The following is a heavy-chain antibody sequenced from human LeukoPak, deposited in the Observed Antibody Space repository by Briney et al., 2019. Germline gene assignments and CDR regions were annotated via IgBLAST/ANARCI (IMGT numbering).Heavy chain of an antibody. D-gene: IGHD5-24*01. Sequence: GGSLRLSCAASGFTFSSYAMHWVRQAPGKGLEWVAVISYDGSNKYYADSVKGRFTISRDNSKKTLYLQMNSLRAEDTAVYYLAREMATILWSGTLISWGQETLVTVSS. CDR1: GFTFSSYA. CDR2: ISYDGSNK. V-gene: IGHV3-30-3*01. CDR3: AREMATILWSGTLIS. J-gene: IGHJ4*02.